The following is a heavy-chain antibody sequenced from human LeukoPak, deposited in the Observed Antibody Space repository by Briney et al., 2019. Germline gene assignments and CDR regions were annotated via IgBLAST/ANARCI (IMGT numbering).Heavy chain of an antibody. CDR2: INPNSGGT. V-gene: IGHV1-2*02. D-gene: IGHD6-13*01. CDR1: GYTFTGHY. CDR3: ARAYSSSWLCFYDAFDI. J-gene: IGHJ3*02. Sequence: GASVKVSCKASGYTFTGHYMHWVRQAPGQGLEWMGWINPNSGGTNYAQKFQGRVTMTRDTSISTAYMELSRLRSDDTAVYYCARAYSSSWLCFYDAFDIWGQGTMVTVSS.